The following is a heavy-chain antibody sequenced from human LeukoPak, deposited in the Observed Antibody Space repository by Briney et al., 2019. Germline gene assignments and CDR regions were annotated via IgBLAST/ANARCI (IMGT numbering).Heavy chain of an antibody. CDR3: ARGWLSVSLDAFDI. Sequence: ASETLSLTCAVYGGSFSGYYWSWIRQPPGKGLEWIGEINHSGSTNYNPSLKSRVTISVDTSKNQFSLKLSSVTAVDTAVYYCARGWLSVSLDAFDIWGQGTMVTVSS. J-gene: IGHJ3*02. CDR2: INHSGST. V-gene: IGHV4-34*01. D-gene: IGHD3-9*01. CDR1: GGSFSGYY.